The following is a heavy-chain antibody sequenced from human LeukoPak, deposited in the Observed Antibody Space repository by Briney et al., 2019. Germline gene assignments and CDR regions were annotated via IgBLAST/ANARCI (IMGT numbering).Heavy chain of an antibody. Sequence: GSLRLSCAASGFTFSSYAMSWVRQAPGKGLEWVSLISGSGGSTYYADSVKGRFTISRDNSKNTLYLQMNSLRAEDTAVFYCAKDRDDYVWGSYLGAFDIWGQGTMVTVSS. CDR2: ISGSGGST. D-gene: IGHD3-16*01. V-gene: IGHV3-23*01. J-gene: IGHJ3*02. CDR3: AKDRDDYVWGSYLGAFDI. CDR1: GFTFSSYA.